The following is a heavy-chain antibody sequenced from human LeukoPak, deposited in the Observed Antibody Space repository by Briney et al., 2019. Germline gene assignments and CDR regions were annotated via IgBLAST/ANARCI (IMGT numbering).Heavy chain of an antibody. CDR3: AKTDTAMTSYYYGMDV. CDR2: MNPNSGNT. V-gene: IGHV1-8*01. J-gene: IGHJ6*02. D-gene: IGHD5-18*01. Sequence: GASVKVSCKASGYTFTSYDINWVRQATGQGLEWMGWMNPNSGNTGYAQKFQGRVTMTRDTSISTAYMELSRLRSDDTAVYYCAKTDTAMTSYYYGMDVWGQGTTVTVSS. CDR1: GYTFTSYD.